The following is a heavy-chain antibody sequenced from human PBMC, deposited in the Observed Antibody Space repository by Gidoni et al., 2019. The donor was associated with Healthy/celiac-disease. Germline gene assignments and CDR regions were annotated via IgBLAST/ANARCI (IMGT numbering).Heavy chain of an antibody. D-gene: IGHD4-17*01. V-gene: IGHV1-69*01. CDR3: ARLPLDDYGGNYETRDFDY. CDR1: GGTFSSCA. J-gene: IGHJ4*02. CDR2: IIPIFGTA. Sequence: QVQLVQSGAEVKKPGSSVKVSCKASGGTFSSCAISWVRPAPGQGLEWMGGIIPIFGTANYARKFQGRVTITADESTSTAYMELSSLRSEDTAVYYCARLPLDDYGGNYETRDFDYWGQGTLVTVSS.